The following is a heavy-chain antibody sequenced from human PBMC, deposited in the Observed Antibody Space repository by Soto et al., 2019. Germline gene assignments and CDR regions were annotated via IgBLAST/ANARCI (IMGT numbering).Heavy chain of an antibody. Sequence: GGSLRLSCAASGFTFDDYTMHWVRQAPGKGLEWVSLISWDGGSTYYADSVKGRFTISRDNSKNSLYLQMNSLRTEDTALYYCAKDMTETKVWNGYYPYYYYGMDVWGQGTTVTVSS. J-gene: IGHJ6*02. CDR1: GFTFDDYT. CDR2: ISWDGGST. V-gene: IGHV3-43*01. D-gene: IGHD3-3*01. CDR3: AKDMTETKVWNGYYPYYYYGMDV.